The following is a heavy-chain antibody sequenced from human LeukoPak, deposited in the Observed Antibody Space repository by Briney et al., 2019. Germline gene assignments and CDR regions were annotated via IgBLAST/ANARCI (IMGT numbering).Heavy chain of an antibody. V-gene: IGHV1-69*05. J-gene: IGHJ4*02. CDR2: IIPIFGTA. Sequence: ASVKVSCKASGGTFSSYAISWVRQAPGQGLEWMGGIIPIFGTANYAQKFQGRVTMTRDTSTSTVYMELSSLRSEDTAVYYCTRQPKSGYNHFDYWGQGTLVTVSS. CDR1: GGTFSSYA. CDR3: TRQPKSGYNHFDY. D-gene: IGHD3-3*01.